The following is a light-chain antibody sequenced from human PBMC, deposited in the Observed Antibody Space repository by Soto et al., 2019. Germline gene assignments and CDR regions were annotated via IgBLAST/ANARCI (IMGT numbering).Light chain of an antibody. CDR1: SSNIGSNP. Sequence: QSVLTQPPSASGTPGQRVTISCSGSSSNIGSNPVNWYQQLPGTAPKLLIYSNNQRPSGVPDRFSGSKSGTSASLAITGLQSEDEADYYCAGWDDSLRGCVFGGGTKVTVL. V-gene: IGLV1-44*01. J-gene: IGLJ3*02. CDR2: SNN. CDR3: AGWDDSLRGCV.